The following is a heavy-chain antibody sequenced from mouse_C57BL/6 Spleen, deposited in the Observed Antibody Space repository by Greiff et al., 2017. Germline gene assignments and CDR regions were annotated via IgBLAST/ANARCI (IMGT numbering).Heavy chain of an antibody. CDR3: ASFPLYSSRYYFYY. CDR1: GYSFTDYN. CDR2: INPNYGTT. J-gene: IGHJ2*01. Sequence: EVKLQESGPELVKPGASVKISCKASGYSFTDYNMNWVKQSNGKSLEWIGVINPNYGTTSYNQKFKGKATLTVDPSSSTAYMQINSLTSEDSAVYYCASFPLYSSRYYFYYWGQGTTLSVSS. V-gene: IGHV1-39*01. D-gene: IGHD3-2*02.